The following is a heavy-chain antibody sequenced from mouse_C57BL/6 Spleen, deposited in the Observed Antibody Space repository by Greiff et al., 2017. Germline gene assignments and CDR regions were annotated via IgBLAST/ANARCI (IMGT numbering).Heavy chain of an antibody. CDR1: GYTFTSYW. CDR2: IYPGSGST. V-gene: IGHV1-55*01. Sequence: QVHVKQPGAELVKPGASVKMSCKASGYTFTSYWITWVKQRPGQGLEWIGDIYPGSGSTNYNEKFKSKATLTVDTSSSTAYMQLSSLTSEDSAVYYCARGYGSSYDYYAMDYWGQGTSVTVSS. CDR3: ARGYGSSYDYYAMDY. D-gene: IGHD1-1*01. J-gene: IGHJ4*01.